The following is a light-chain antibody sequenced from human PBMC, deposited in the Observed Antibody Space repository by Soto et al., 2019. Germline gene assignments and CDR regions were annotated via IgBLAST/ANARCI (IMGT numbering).Light chain of an antibody. V-gene: IGLV2-11*01. CDR2: DVS. J-gene: IGLJ3*02. Sequence: QSALTQPRSVSGSPGQSVTMSCTGTSSDVGGYNYVSWYQQHPGKAPKLMMYDVSKWPSGVPDRFSGSKSGNTASLTISGLQAEDEADYYCCSYAGSYTWVFGGGTKLTVL. CDR3: CSYAGSYTWV. CDR1: SSDVGGYNY.